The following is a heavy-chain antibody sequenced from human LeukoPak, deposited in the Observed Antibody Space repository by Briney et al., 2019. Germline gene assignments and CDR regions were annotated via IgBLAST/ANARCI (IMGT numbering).Heavy chain of an antibody. D-gene: IGHD4-17*01. J-gene: IGHJ4*02. CDR2: IYRSSSGS. Sequence: ESLKISCKASGYIFTKYSIGWVRQMPGKGLEWMGVIYRSSSGSGYRRSFQGQVTISADKSITTPYLQWSSLKASDTAMYYCARRDGEYFFDFWGQGTLVTVSP. V-gene: IGHV5-51*01. CDR1: GYIFTKYS. CDR3: ARRDGEYFFDF.